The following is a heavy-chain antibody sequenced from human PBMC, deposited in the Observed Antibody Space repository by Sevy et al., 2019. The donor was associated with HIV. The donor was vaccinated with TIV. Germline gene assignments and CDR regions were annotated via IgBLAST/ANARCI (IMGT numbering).Heavy chain of an antibody. CDR2: IYYSGST. CDR1: VGSISSYY. D-gene: IGHD3-9*01. Sequence: SETLSLTCTVSVGSISSYYWSWIRQPPGKGLEWIGYIYYSGSTNYNPSLKSRVTISINTSKNQFSLKLSSVTAADTAVYFCARVALYYDILTGYSPYNWFDPWGQGTLVTVSS. J-gene: IGHJ5*02. V-gene: IGHV4-59*01. CDR3: ARVALYYDILTGYSPYNWFDP.